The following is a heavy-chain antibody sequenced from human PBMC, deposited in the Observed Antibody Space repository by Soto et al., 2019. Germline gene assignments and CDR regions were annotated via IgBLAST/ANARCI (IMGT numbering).Heavy chain of an antibody. D-gene: IGHD6-6*01. V-gene: IGHV3-33*01. CDR2: IWYDGSNK. J-gene: IGHJ6*03. Sequence: GGSLRLSCAASGFTFSSYGMHWVRQAPGKGLEWVAVIWYDGSNKYYADSVKGRFTISRDNSKNTLYLQMNSLRAEDTAVYYCARERSYSSSEGDYYYYYYYMDVWGKGTTVTVSS. CDR3: ARERSYSSSEGDYYYYYYYMDV. CDR1: GFTFSSYG.